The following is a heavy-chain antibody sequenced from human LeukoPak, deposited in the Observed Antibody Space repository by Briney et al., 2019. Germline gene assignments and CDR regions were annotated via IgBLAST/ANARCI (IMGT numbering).Heavy chain of an antibody. CDR3: ARNNGMDV. V-gene: IGHV3-7*03. CDR1: GFALSSHW. Sequence: PGGSLRLSCAASGFALSSHWMTWVRQVPGRGSEWVANVNRDGSETYYLDPVKGRFTISKDNAKNSLYLQMNSLRAEDTALYHCARNNGMDVWGQGTTVIVSS. J-gene: IGHJ6*02. CDR2: VNRDGSET.